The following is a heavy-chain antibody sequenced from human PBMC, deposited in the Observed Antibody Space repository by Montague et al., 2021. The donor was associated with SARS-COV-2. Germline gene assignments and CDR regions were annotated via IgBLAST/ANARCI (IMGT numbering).Heavy chain of an antibody. CDR1: GGSFSGYY. CDR2: INHSGST. Sequence: SETLSLTCAVYGGSFSGYYWSWIRQPPGKGLEWIGEINHSGSTNYNPSLKSRVTISVDTSKNQFSLKLSSVTAEDTAVYYCAGGRTLNIVWFRELLGLCYWGQGTLVTVSS. CDR3: AGGRTLNIVWFRELLGLCY. J-gene: IGHJ4*02. D-gene: IGHD3-10*01. V-gene: IGHV4-34*01.